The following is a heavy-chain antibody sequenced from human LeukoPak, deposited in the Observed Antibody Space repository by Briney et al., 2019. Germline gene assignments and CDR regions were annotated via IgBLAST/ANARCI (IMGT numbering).Heavy chain of an antibody. CDR1: GFTFSSYG. CDR3: AKGTFDWSFPLYFDS. CDR2: TRYDGSNK. D-gene: IGHD3-9*01. Sequence: SGGSLRLSCAASGFTFSSYGMYWVRQAPGKGLEWVAFTRYDGSNKYYADSVKGRFTISRDNSKNTLYLQMNSLGVEDTAVYYCAKGTFDWSFPLYFDSWGQGILVTVSS. V-gene: IGHV3-30*02. J-gene: IGHJ4*02.